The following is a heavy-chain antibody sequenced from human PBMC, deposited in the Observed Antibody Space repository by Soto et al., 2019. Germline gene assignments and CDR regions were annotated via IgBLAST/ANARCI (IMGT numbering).Heavy chain of an antibody. CDR1: GYTFTSYD. J-gene: IGHJ6*03. CDR2: MDPNSGDT. Sequence: GASVKVSCKASGYTFTSYDINWVRQATGQGLQWMGWMDPNSGDTGYSQNFQGRVTMTRNTSTTTAYMELSSLRSEDTAVYYCARGLDFTIFGVPRGTHYYFMDVWGKGTAVTVSS. V-gene: IGHV1-8*01. D-gene: IGHD3-3*01. CDR3: ARGLDFTIFGVPRGTHYYFMDV.